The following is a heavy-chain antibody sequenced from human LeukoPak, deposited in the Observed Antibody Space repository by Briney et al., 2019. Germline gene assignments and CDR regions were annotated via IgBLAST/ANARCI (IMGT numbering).Heavy chain of an antibody. J-gene: IGHJ4*02. CDR2: ISSNGGST. CDR3: VKAAAPWQWLPD. D-gene: IGHD6-19*01. V-gene: IGHV3-64D*06. Sequence: PGRSLRPSRSGSGLTLSSYVMQWVRHAPGKGLEYVSTISSNGGSTYYADSVKGRFTISRDNSKNTLYLQMSSLRAEDTAVDYCVKAAAPWQWLPDWGQGTLVIVSS. CDR1: GLTLSSYV.